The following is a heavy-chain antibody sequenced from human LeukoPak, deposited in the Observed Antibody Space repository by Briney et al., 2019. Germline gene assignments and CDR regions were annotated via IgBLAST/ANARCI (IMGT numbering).Heavy chain of an antibody. V-gene: IGHV3-49*03. CDR2: IRSKAYGGTT. CDR3: TRAPRWQLVSTDTSYFDY. CDR1: GFTFGDYA. D-gene: IGHD6-6*01. Sequence: PGGSLRLSCTASGFTFGDYAMSWFRQAPGKGLEWVGFIRSKAYGGTTEYAASVKGRFTISRDDSKSIAYLQMNSLKTEDTAVYYCTRAPRWQLVSTDTSYFDYWGQGTLVTVSS. J-gene: IGHJ4*02.